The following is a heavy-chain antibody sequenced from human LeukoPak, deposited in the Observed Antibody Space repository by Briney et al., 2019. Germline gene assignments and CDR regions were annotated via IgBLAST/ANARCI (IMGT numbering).Heavy chain of an antibody. Sequence: GGSLRLSCAASGFTFSSYAMHWVRQAPGKGLEWVAVISYDGSNKYYADSVKGRFTISRDNSKNTLYLQMNSLRAEDTAVYYCAKDSRIVPAATTFDYWGQGTLVTVSS. D-gene: IGHD2-2*01. V-gene: IGHV3-30-3*01. J-gene: IGHJ4*02. CDR2: ISYDGSNK. CDR1: GFTFSSYA. CDR3: AKDSRIVPAATTFDY.